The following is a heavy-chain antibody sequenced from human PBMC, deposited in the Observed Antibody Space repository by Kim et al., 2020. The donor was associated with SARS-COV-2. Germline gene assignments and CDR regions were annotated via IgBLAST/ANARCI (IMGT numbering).Heavy chain of an antibody. J-gene: IGHJ4*01. CDR3: AKEGVAVAGTVYYFDY. D-gene: IGHD6-19*01. V-gene: IGHV3-30*18. Sequence: GGSLRLSCAASGFTFSSYGMHWVRQAPGKGLEWVAVISYDGSNKYYADSVKGRFTISRDNSKNTLYLQMNSLRAEDTAVYYCAKEGVAVAGTVYYFDYWG. CDR2: ISYDGSNK. CDR1: GFTFSSYG.